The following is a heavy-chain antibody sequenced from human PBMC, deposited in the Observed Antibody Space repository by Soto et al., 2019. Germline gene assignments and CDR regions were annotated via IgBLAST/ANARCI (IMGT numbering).Heavy chain of an antibody. Sequence: QVQLVQSGAEAGKPGSSVKVSCRASGGIFSSFTISWVRQAPGQGLEWLGGIIPIFDTPTYAENFQGRVTITADKPTNTVYMELSSLRSEDTAVYYCATHGATTMARGAMKHYYYVMDVWGQGTTVTVSS. V-gene: IGHV1-69*06. D-gene: IGHD3-10*01. CDR2: IIPIFDTP. CDR1: GGIFSSFT. CDR3: ATHGATTMARGAMKHYYYVMDV. J-gene: IGHJ6*02.